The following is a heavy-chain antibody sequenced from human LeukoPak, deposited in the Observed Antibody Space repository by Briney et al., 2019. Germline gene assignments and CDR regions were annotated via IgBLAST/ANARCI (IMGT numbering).Heavy chain of an antibody. CDR1: GGTFSAYY. CDR3: ARGDHYDSWSDYYTQTGYYFDY. V-gene: IGHV4-34*01. J-gene: IGHJ4*02. CDR2: INPTGGT. D-gene: IGHD3-3*01. Sequence: SETLSLTCAVHGGTFSAYYWSWIRQPPGKGLEWVGEINPTGGTNYNPSLKSRVTMSIDTSKNHFSLNLTFVIAADTAVYYCARGDHYDSWSDYYTQTGYYFDYWGQGTLVSVSS.